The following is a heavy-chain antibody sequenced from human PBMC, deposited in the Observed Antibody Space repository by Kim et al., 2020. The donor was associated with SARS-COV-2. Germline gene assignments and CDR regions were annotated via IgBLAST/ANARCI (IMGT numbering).Heavy chain of an antibody. CDR2: IDINSGGT. V-gene: IGHV1-2*02. J-gene: IGHJ6*02. D-gene: IGHD2-21*01. CDR3: ARGVTVVAARYYYAMDV. Sequence: ASVKVSCKASGYTFTGYNIHWVRQAPGQGLEWMAWIDINSGGTNYAQKFQDRVTMTRDTSINTTYMELRSLRSDDTAAYFCARGVTVVAARYYYAMDVWGQGTTITVSS. CDR1: GYTFTGYN.